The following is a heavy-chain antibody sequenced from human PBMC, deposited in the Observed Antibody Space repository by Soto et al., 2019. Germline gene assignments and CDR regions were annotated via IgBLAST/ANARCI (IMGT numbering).Heavy chain of an antibody. V-gene: IGHV3-66*01. CDR3: ARGRDAYNLGPNFDY. Sequence: EVQLVESGGGLVQPGGSLRLSCAASGFTVSSNYMSWVRQAPGKGLEWVSIIYSAGTTHYTDSVKGRFTISRDNPKNTLYLQMNSLRVEDTAVYYCARGRDAYNLGPNFDYWGQGTLVTVSS. CDR2: IYSAGTT. J-gene: IGHJ4*02. CDR1: GFTVSSNY. D-gene: IGHD1-1*01.